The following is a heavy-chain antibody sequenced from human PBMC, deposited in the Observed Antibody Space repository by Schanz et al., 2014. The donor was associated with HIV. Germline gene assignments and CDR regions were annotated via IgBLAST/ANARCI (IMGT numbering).Heavy chain of an antibody. Sequence: QVQLVESGGGVVQPGRSLILSCAASRFSFRGYGMHWVRQTPGKGLEWVAVISYDGSNKYYVDSVKGRFTISRDDSKNTLYLQMNRLRAEDTAVYYCAKDRSSSTYKYNGVDVWGQGTTVTVSS. D-gene: IGHD6-6*01. CDR1: RFSFRGYG. CDR2: ISYDGSNK. V-gene: IGHV3-30*18. J-gene: IGHJ6*02. CDR3: AKDRSSSTYKYNGVDV.